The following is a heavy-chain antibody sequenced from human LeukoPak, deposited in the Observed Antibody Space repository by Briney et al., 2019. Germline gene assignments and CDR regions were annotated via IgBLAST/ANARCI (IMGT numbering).Heavy chain of an antibody. CDR2: VSSDGNNQ. CDR3: ARDRSYGDLWAAFDV. CDR1: GFTFSSYA. Sequence: GGSLRLSCAASGFTFSSYAMHWVRQAPGKGLEWLAVVSSDGNNQYYADSVKGRFTISRDNSKNTLYLQMNSLRTEDTALYYCARDRSYGDLWAAFDVWGQGTVVTVSS. J-gene: IGHJ3*01. D-gene: IGHD4-17*01. V-gene: IGHV3-30-3*01.